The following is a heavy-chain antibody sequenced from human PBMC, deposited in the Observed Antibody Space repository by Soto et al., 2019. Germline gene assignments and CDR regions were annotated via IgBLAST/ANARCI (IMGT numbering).Heavy chain of an antibody. CDR2: IYYSGST. Sequence: TLSLTCSVSGGSISSYYWSWIRQPPGKGLEWIGYIYYSGSTNYNPSLKSRVTISVDTSKNQFSLKLSSVTAADTAVYYCARRWGRTFDYWGQGTLVTVSS. CDR3: ARRWGRTFDY. V-gene: IGHV4-59*08. J-gene: IGHJ4*02. CDR1: GGSISSYY. D-gene: IGHD7-27*01.